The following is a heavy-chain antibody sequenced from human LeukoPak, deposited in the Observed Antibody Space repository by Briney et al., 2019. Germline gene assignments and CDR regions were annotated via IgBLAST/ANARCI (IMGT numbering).Heavy chain of an antibody. CDR3: ARRGCSSTSCYYGTDV. J-gene: IGHJ6*02. V-gene: IGHV1-46*01. D-gene: IGHD2-2*01. Sequence: ASVKVSCKASGYTFTSYYMHWVRQAPGQGLEWMGIINPSGGSTSYAQKFQGRVTMTRDTSTSTVYMELSSLRSEDTAVYYCARRGCSSTSCYYGTDVWGQGTTVTVSS. CDR2: INPSGGST. CDR1: GYTFTSYY.